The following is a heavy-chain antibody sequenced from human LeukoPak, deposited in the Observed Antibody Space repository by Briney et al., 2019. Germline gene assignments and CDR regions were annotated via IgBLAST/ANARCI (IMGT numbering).Heavy chain of an antibody. Sequence: ASVKVSCKASGYTFTGYSMHWVRQAPGRGLEWMGWINPNSGGTNYAQKFQGRVTMTRDTSIATAYMELSRLRSDDTAVYYCARDLNPYGSGTGTDAFDLWGQGTMVTVSS. CDR2: INPNSGGT. J-gene: IGHJ3*01. D-gene: IGHD3-10*01. CDR1: GYTFTGYS. V-gene: IGHV1-2*02. CDR3: ARDLNPYGSGTGTDAFDL.